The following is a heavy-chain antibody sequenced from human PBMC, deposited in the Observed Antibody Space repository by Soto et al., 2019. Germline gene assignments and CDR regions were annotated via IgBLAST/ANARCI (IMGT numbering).Heavy chain of an antibody. V-gene: IGHV3-30-3*01. CDR1: GFTFSSYA. J-gene: IGHJ4*02. CDR2: ISYDGSNK. CDR3: AKGPYDSSGHQDY. D-gene: IGHD3-22*01. Sequence: GGSLRLSCAASGFTFSSYAMHWVRQAPGKGLEWVAVISYDGSNKYYADSVKGRFTISRDNSKNTLYPQMNSLRAEDTAVYYCAKGPYDSSGHQDYWGQGTLVTVSS.